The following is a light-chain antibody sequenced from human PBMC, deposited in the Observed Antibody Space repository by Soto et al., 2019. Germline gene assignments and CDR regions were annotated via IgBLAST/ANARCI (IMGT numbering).Light chain of an antibody. CDR3: SSYTSSSTLV. V-gene: IGLV2-14*01. Sequence: QSVLTQPASVSGSPGQSITISCTGTSSDVGGYNYVSWCQHHPGKAPKLMIYEVSNRPSGVSNRFSGSKSGNTASLTISGLQAEDEADYYCSSYTSSSTLVFGGGTQLTVL. J-gene: IGLJ3*02. CDR2: EVS. CDR1: SSDVGGYNY.